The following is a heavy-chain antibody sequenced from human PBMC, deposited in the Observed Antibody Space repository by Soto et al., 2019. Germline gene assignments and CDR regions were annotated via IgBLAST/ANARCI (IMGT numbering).Heavy chain of an antibody. CDR2: INIYSGAA. CDR1: GYTFTSYG. Sequence: QVRLEQSGPEVKKTGASVKVSCKASGYTFTSYGISWVRQAPGQGLEWMGWINIYSGAANYAQRFQDRVTMTRDTSTNTVYMEMRSLRSDDTAVYYCARALYYYDNSGLAYWGQGTLVTVSS. D-gene: IGHD3-22*01. V-gene: IGHV1-18*01. J-gene: IGHJ4*02. CDR3: ARALYYYDNSGLAY.